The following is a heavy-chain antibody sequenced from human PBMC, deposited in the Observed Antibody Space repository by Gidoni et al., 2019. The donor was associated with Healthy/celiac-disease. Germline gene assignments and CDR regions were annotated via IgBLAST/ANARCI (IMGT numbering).Heavy chain of an antibody. CDR2: ISYDGSNK. J-gene: IGHJ6*02. CDR3: AKDTGYSYGFLVDYYYYGMDV. D-gene: IGHD5-18*01. V-gene: IGHV3-30*18. CDR1: GFPFSIYG. Sequence: QVQLVESGGGVVQPGRSLRLSCAASGFPFSIYGMHWVRQAPGKGLEWVAVISYDGSNKYYADSVKGRFTISRDNSKNTLYLQMNSLRAEDTAVYYCAKDTGYSYGFLVDYYYYGMDVWGQGTTVTVSS.